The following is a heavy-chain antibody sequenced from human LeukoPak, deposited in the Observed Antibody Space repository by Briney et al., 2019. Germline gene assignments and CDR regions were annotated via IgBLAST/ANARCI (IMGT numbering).Heavy chain of an antibody. CDR2: IIPIFGTA. J-gene: IGHJ4*02. CDR1: GGTFSSYA. V-gene: IGHV1-69*05. D-gene: IGHD4-17*01. Sequence: SVKVSCKASGGTFSSYAISWVRQAPGQGLEWMGRIIPIFGTANYAQKFQGRVTIITDESTSTAYMELSSLRSEDTAVYYCASGSWGYGDYEPFDYWGQGTLVTVSS. CDR3: ASGSWGYGDYEPFDY.